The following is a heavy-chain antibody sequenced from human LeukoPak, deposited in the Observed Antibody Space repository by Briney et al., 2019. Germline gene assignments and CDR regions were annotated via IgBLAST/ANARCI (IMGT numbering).Heavy chain of an antibody. Sequence: ASVKVSCKASGYTFTGYYMHWVRQAPGQGLEWMGWINPNSGGTNYAQKFQGRVTMTRDTSISTAYMELSRLRSDDTAVYYCARASGYSYSNWFDPWGQGTLVTVSS. J-gene: IGHJ5*02. D-gene: IGHD5-18*01. CDR1: GYTFTGYY. CDR2: INPNSGGT. V-gene: IGHV1-2*02. CDR3: ARASGYSYSNWFDP.